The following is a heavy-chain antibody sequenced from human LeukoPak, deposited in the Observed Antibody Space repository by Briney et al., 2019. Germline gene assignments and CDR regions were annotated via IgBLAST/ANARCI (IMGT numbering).Heavy chain of an antibody. CDR2: IIQDGSEK. V-gene: IGHV3-7*05. J-gene: IGHJ3*02. CDR3: ARDHAYRWYGGHDACQI. Sequence: PGGSLRLSCEASGFTFSNNWMSWVRQAPGKGLEWVANIIQDGSEKYYVDSVKGRFTISRDNAKNSLYLRMNSLRAEDTAVYCCARDHAYRWYGGHDACQIWGQGTMVTVSS. D-gene: IGHD2-8*02. CDR1: GFTFSNNW.